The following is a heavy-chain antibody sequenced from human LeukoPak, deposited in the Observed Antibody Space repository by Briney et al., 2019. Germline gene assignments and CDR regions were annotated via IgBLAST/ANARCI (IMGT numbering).Heavy chain of an antibody. D-gene: IGHD2-2*01. Sequence: GGSLRLSCAASGFTFSSYAMSWVRQAPGKGLECISGFSGSGGSTYYADSVKGRFTISRDNSKNTLYLQMNSLRAEDTAVYYCAKDRHAPGRYCSSTSCFPFDSWGQGTLVAVSS. CDR1: GFTFSSYA. J-gene: IGHJ5*01. CDR3: AKDRHAPGRYCSSTSCFPFDS. V-gene: IGHV3-23*01. CDR2: FSGSGGST.